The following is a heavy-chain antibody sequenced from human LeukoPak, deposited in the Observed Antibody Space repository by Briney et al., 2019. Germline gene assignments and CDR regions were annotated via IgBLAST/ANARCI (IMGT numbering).Heavy chain of an antibody. CDR1: GFTFSSYG. J-gene: IGHJ4*02. CDR3: AKDSGSDHNFDY. Sequence: GRSLRPSCAASGFTFSSYGMHWVRQAPGKGLEWVAVISYDGSNKYYADSVKGRFTISRDNSKNTLYLQMNSLRAEDTAVYYCAKDSGSDHNFDYWGQGTLVTVSS. D-gene: IGHD1-26*01. V-gene: IGHV3-30*18. CDR2: ISYDGSNK.